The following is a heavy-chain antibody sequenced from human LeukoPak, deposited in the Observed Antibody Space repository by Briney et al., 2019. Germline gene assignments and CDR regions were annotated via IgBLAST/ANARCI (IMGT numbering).Heavy chain of an antibody. CDR1: GFTFSGSA. D-gene: IGHD3-16*01. Sequence: GGSLRLSCAASGFTFSGSAMHWVRQASGKGLEWVGRIRSKANSYATAYAASVKGRFTISRDDSKNTAYLQMNSLKTEDSAVYYCIRTGDAFDIWGQGTMVTVSS. V-gene: IGHV3-73*01. CDR3: IRTGDAFDI. J-gene: IGHJ3*02. CDR2: IRSKANSYAT.